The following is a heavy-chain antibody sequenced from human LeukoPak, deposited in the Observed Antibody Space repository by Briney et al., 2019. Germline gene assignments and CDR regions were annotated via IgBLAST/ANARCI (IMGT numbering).Heavy chain of an antibody. Sequence: SETLSLTCTVSGGSISSYYWSWIRQPPGKGLEWIGYIYYSGSTNYNPSLKSRVTMSVDTSKNQFSLRLSSVTAADTAVYYCARETSNPPYYYYYYMDVWGKGTTVTVSS. D-gene: IGHD4-11*01. CDR3: ARETSNPPYYYYYYMDV. CDR2: IYYSGST. V-gene: IGHV4-59*12. J-gene: IGHJ6*03. CDR1: GGSISSYY.